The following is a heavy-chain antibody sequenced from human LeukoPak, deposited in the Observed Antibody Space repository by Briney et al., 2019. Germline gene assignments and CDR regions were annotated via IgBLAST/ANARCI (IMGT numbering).Heavy chain of an antibody. CDR3: ARLREIPVFGVVTKSTSYFDY. J-gene: IGHJ4*02. V-gene: IGHV3-7*03. Sequence: PGGSLRFSCAACGFAFTNYWMSWVRQAPGKGLELVANIKQDRSEKYYVDSAKGLFTISRDNTKNSLYLQMNSLRAEDTAVYYCARLREIPVFGVVTKSTSYFDYWGQGTLVTVSS. D-gene: IGHD3-3*01. CDR2: IKQDRSEK. CDR1: GFAFTNYW.